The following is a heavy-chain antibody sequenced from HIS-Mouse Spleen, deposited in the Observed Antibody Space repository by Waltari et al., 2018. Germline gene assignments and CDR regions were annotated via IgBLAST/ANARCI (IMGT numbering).Heavy chain of an antibody. CDR1: GGAISSSSYY. Sequence: QLQLQESGPGLVKPSETLSLTCTVSGGAISSSSYYWGWIRQPPGKGLECIGSIYYSGSTYYNPSLKSRVTISVDTSKNQFSLKLSSVTAADTAVCYCAREIPYSSSWYDWYFDLWGRGTLVTVSS. V-gene: IGHV4-39*07. CDR3: AREIPYSSSWYDWYFDL. J-gene: IGHJ2*01. D-gene: IGHD6-13*01. CDR2: IYYSGST.